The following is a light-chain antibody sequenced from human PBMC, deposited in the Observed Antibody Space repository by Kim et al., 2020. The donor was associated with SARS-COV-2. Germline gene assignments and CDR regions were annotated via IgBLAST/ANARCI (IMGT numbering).Light chain of an antibody. CDR2: GKN. Sequence: SSELTQDPAVSVALGQTVRITCQGDSLRSYYATWYRQKPGQAPIVVIYGKNNRPSGIPDRFSGSSSGDTASLTITGTQAGDEADYYCNSRGSNDNVLFGG. J-gene: IGLJ2*01. CDR1: SLRSYY. CDR3: NSRGSNDNVL. V-gene: IGLV3-19*01.